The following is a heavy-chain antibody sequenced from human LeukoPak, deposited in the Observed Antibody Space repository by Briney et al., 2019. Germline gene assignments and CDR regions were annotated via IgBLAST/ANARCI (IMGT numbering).Heavy chain of an antibody. CDR2: IIPIFGTA. D-gene: IGHD3-22*01. CDR3: ARDGFTYYDSSGSRVYGMDV. V-gene: IGHV1-69*13. Sequence: SVKVSCKASGGTFSSYAISWVRQAPGQGLEWMGGIIPIFGTANYAQMFQGRVTITADESTSTAYMELSSLRSEDTAVYYCARDGFTYYDSSGSRVYGMDVWGQGTTVTVSS. J-gene: IGHJ6*02. CDR1: GGTFSSYA.